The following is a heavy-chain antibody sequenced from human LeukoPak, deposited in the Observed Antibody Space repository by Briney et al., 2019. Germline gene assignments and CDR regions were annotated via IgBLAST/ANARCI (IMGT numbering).Heavy chain of an antibody. CDR2: ISSSGSTI. V-gene: IGHV3-11*01. CDR1: GFTFSDYY. Sequence: GGSLRLSCAASGFTFSDYYMSWIRQAPGEGLEWVSYISSSGSTIYYADSVKGRFTISRDNAKNSLYLQMNSLRAEDTAVYYCARDLETAYHYFDYWGQGTLVTVSS. J-gene: IGHJ4*02. D-gene: IGHD1-1*01. CDR3: ARDLETAYHYFDY.